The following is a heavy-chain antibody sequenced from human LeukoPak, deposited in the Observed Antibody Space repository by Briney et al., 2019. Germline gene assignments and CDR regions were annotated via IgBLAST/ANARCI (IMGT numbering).Heavy chain of an antibody. J-gene: IGHJ6*03. V-gene: IGHV4-59*01. CDR2: IYYSGST. D-gene: IGHD3-22*01. CDR1: GGSISSYY. Sequence: SETLSLTCTVSGGSISSYYWSWLRQPPGKGLEWIGYIYYSGSTIYSPSLKSRVTISVDTSKNQFSLKLSSVTAADTAVYYCARATYYYDSSGYYYPTYYYYYYMDVWGKGTTVTVSS. CDR3: ARATYYYDSSGYYYPTYYYYYYMDV.